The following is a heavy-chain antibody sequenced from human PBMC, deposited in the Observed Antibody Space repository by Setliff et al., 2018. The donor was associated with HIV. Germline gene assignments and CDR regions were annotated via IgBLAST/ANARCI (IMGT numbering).Heavy chain of an antibody. V-gene: IGHV1-18*01. CDR3: ASGGGREALRATAQLPHS. J-gene: IGHJ4*02. Sequence: ASVKVSCKASGGTLSNYGISWVRQAPGQGLEWMGWISAYNGDTNYAQKLQGRITITAAKYTDTAYMELNNLRFEDTAIYYCASGGGREALRATAQLPHSWGQGTLVTVSS. CDR2: ISAYNGDT. D-gene: IGHD1-26*01. CDR1: GGTLSNYG.